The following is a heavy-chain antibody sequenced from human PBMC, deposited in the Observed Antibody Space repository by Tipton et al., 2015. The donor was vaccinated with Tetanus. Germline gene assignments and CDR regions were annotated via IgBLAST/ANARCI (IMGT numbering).Heavy chain of an antibody. D-gene: IGHD2-21*02. J-gene: IGHJ4*02. V-gene: IGHV3-33*01. CDR3: ARDWAVVVVTAILPY. CDR2: IWYDGSNK. CDR1: GFTFSSYG. Sequence: SGFTFSSYGMHWVRQAPGKGLEWVAVIWYDGSNKYYADSVKGRFTISRDNSKNTLYLQMNSLRAEDTAVYYCARDWAVVVVTAILPYWGQGTLVTVSS.